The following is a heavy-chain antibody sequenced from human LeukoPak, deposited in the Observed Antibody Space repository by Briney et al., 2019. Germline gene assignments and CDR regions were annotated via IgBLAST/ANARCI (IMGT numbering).Heavy chain of an antibody. D-gene: IGHD3-3*02. CDR2: IHPSATST. CDR1: GYTFTSYF. CDR3: ARGTTMPFLT. J-gene: IGHJ4*02. V-gene: IGHV1-46*01. Sequence: ASVKVSCKASGYTFTSYFMHWVRQAPGQGLEWMGVIHPSATSTNYAQKFHDRVTMTRDTSTNTVYMELSSLRSVDTAVYYCARGTTMPFLTWGQGTLVTVSS.